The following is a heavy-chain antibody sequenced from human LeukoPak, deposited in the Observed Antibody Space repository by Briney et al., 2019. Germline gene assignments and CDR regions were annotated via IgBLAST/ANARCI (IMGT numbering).Heavy chain of an antibody. V-gene: IGHV3-23*01. D-gene: IGHD3-3*01. CDR3: AKGNTIFGVVTPFDY. Sequence: GGSLRIFCSASGFTFSSYALSWVRQAPGKGLEGVSAISGSGGSTYYADSVKGRFTISRDNSKNTLYLRMNSLRAEDTAVYYCAKGNTIFGVVTPFDYWGQGTLVTVSS. CDR1: GFTFSSYA. J-gene: IGHJ4*02. CDR2: ISGSGGST.